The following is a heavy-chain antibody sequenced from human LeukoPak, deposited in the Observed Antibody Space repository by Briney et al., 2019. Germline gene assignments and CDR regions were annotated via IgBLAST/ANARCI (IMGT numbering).Heavy chain of an antibody. Sequence: PGGSLRLSCAASGFTFSSYAMSWVRQPPGKGLEWVSTISGSGGRSYYADSVKGRFIISRDNPKNTLYLQMNSLRAEDTAVYYCAKDFYYDSSGYGYFDYWGQGTLVTVSS. V-gene: IGHV3-23*01. J-gene: IGHJ4*02. D-gene: IGHD3-22*01. CDR2: ISGSGGRS. CDR3: AKDFYYDSSGYGYFDY. CDR1: GFTFSSYA.